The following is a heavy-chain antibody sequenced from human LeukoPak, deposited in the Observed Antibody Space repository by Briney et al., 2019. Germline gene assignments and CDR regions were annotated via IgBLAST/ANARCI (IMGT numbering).Heavy chain of an antibody. J-gene: IGHJ4*02. CDR3: AKERHPSAEAVAGLTDY. V-gene: IGHV3-23*01. D-gene: IGHD6-19*01. Sequence: GGSLRLSCAASGFTFSSYAMSWVRQAPGKGLEWVSAISGSGGSTYYADSVKGRFTISRDNSKNTLYLQMNSLRAEDTAVYYCAKERHPSAEAVAGLTDYWGQGTLVTVSS. CDR1: GFTFSSYA. CDR2: ISGSGGST.